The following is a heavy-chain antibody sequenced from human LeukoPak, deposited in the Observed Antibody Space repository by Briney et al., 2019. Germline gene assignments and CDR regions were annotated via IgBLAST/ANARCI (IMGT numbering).Heavy chain of an antibody. CDR2: IYTSGST. CDR3: TRGGGSYFDY. J-gene: IGHJ4*02. Sequence: SETLSLTCTVSGGSISSSSYYWSWIRQPAGKGLEWIGRIYTSGSTNYNPSLKSRVTMSVDTSKNQFSLKLSSVTAADTAVYYCTRGGGSYFDYWGQGTLVTVSS. V-gene: IGHV4-61*02. D-gene: IGHD1-26*01. CDR1: GGSISSSSYY.